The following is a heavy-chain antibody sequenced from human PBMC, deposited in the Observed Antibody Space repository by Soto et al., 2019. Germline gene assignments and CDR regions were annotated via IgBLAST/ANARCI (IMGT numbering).Heavy chain of an antibody. V-gene: IGHV4-4*02. CDR1: GASISNNDW. J-gene: IGHJ4*02. CDR3: ARRYYYDTSGYYWDFFDY. D-gene: IGHD3-22*01. CDR2: IYHGGST. Sequence: SETLSLTCGVSGASISNNDWWSWVRQAPGKGLEWIGEIYHGGSTNYNPSLKSRVTISLDESKNEFYMKVNSVTAADTAVYYCARRYYYDTSGYYWDFFDYWGQGTLVTVSS.